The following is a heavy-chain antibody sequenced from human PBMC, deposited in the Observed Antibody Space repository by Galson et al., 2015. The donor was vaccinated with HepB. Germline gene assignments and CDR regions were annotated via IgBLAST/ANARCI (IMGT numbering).Heavy chain of an antibody. J-gene: IGHJ4*02. Sequence: SVKVSCKASGYTFTNYGISWVRQAPGRGLEWMGWISAYDGNTNYAQNFQGRVTMTTDKSTSTAYMELRSLRSDDAAVYYCARDTSYGDRSLGYWGQGTLVTVSS. CDR1: GYTFTNYG. D-gene: IGHD4-17*01. CDR2: ISAYDGNT. CDR3: ARDTSYGDRSLGY. V-gene: IGHV1-18*01.